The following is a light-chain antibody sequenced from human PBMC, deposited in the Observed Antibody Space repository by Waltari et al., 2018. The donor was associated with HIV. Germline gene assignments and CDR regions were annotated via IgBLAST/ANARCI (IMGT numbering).Light chain of an antibody. CDR1: QSVSSSY. CDR3: QQYGSSPRT. J-gene: IGKJ1*01. V-gene: IGKV3-20*01. CDR2: GAS. Sequence: EIVLTQSPGTLSLSPGERATLSCRASQSVSSSYLAWYQQKPGQAPWLLIYGASTRATGIPDSFSGSGSGTDFTLTISRLEPEDFAVYYCQQYGSSPRTFGQGTKVEIK.